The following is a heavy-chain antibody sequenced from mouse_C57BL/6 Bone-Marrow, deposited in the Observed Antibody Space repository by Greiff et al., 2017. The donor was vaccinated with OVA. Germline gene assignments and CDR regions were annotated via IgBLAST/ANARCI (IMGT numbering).Heavy chain of an antibody. J-gene: IGHJ3*01. CDR2: ISNGGGST. CDR3: ARPLPYDPGAY. Sequence: EVKLVESGGGLVQPGGSLKLSCAASGFTFSDYYMYWVRQTPEKRLEWVAYISNGGGSTYYPDTVKGRFTISRDNATNTLYLQMSRLKSEDTSMYYCARPLPYDPGAYWGRGTRVTVST. D-gene: IGHD2-3*01. CDR1: GFTFSDYY. V-gene: IGHV5-12*01.